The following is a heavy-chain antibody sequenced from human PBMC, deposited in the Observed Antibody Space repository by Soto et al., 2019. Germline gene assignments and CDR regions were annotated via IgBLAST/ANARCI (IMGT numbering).Heavy chain of an antibody. CDR2: ISGSGGST. Sequence: GGSLRLSCAASGFTFSSYAMSWVRQAPGKGLEWVSAISGSGGSTYYADSVKGRFTISRDNSKNTLYLQMNSLRAEDTAVYYCAKDPLYYYDSSGQYIDWFVPWGPGTLVTVSS. J-gene: IGHJ5*02. CDR3: AKDPLYYYDSSGQYIDWFVP. CDR1: GFTFSSYA. D-gene: IGHD3-22*01. V-gene: IGHV3-23*01.